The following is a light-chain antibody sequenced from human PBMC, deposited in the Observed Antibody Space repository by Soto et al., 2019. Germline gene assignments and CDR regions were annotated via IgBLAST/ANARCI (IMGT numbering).Light chain of an antibody. CDR2: GAS. J-gene: IGKJ4*01. V-gene: IGKV3-20*01. Sequence: EFVLTQSPGTLSLSPGEKATLSCRASQSVSSNHLAWYQQKPGQAPRLLIYGASSTATGIPDRFSGSGSGTDFTLTISGLEPEDFAVYYCQQYGNSPHTFGGGTKVEI. CDR3: QQYGNSPHT. CDR1: QSVSSNH.